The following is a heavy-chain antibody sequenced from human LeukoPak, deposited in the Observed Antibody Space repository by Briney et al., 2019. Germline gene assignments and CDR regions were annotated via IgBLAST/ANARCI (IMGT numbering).Heavy chain of an antibody. CDR3: ASIAVAGTREADY. D-gene: IGHD6-19*01. CDR2: INWNGGST. V-gene: IGHV3-20*04. CDR1: GFTFSSYA. J-gene: IGHJ4*02. Sequence: GGSLRLSCAASGFTFSSYAMSWVRQAPGKGLEWVSGINWNGGSTGYADSVKGRFTISRDNAKNSLYLQMNSLRAEDTALYYCASIAVAGTREADYWGQGTLVTVSS.